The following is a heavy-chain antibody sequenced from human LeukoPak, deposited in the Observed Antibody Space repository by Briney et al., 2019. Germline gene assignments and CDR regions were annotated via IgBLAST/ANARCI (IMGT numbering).Heavy chain of an antibody. Sequence: GGSLRLSCAASRYTLSNYWMSWVRQAPGKGLEWVANIKQDGSETYYVDSVKGRFTISRDNAKNSLSLQMNSLRAEDTAVYYCARQRGSGCLDYWGQGTLVTVSS. CDR2: IKQDGSET. D-gene: IGHD6-19*01. CDR3: ARQRGSGCLDY. V-gene: IGHV3-7*01. J-gene: IGHJ4*02. CDR1: RYTLSNYW.